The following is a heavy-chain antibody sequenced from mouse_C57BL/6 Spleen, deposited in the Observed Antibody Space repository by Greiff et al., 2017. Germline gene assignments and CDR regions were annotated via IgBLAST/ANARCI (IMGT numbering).Heavy chain of an antibody. D-gene: IGHD1-1*01. CDR1: GYTFTSYW. Sequence: QVQLKQSGAELVKPGASVKLSCKASGYTFTSYWMHWVKQRPGQGLEWIGMIHPNSGSTNYNEKFKSKATLTVDKSSSTAYMQLSSLTSEDSAVYCCARSYYGSSYGYFYYWGQGTTLTVSS. V-gene: IGHV1-64*01. J-gene: IGHJ2*01. CDR2: IHPNSGST. CDR3: ARSYYGSSYGYFYY.